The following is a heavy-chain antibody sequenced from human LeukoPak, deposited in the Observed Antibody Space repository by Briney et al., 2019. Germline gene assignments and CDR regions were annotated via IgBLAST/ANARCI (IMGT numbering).Heavy chain of an antibody. CDR1: GFRFNKNW. CDR3: ARARTLAVTPAAMPYHFDY. Sequence: GGSLRLSCAVSGFRFNKNWMSWVRQAPGKGLEWVANIKQDGSEMYYVDSVEGRFTVSRDNAKNSLFLQMDNLRAEDTAVYYCARARTLAVTPAAMPYHFDYWGQGSLVTVSS. CDR2: IKQDGSEM. D-gene: IGHD2-2*01. V-gene: IGHV3-7*01. J-gene: IGHJ4*02.